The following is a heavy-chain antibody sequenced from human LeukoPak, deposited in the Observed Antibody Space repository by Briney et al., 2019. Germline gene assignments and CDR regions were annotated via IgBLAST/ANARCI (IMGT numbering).Heavy chain of an antibody. J-gene: IGHJ4*02. CDR1: GYSISSGYY. CDR2: IYHSGST. Sequence: SETLSLTCTVSGYSISSGYYWGWIRQPPGKGLEWIGNIYHSGSTNYNPSLKSRATMSADTSKNQFSLKLSSVTAADTAVYYCARAGELWNFDYWGQGTLVTVSS. V-gene: IGHV4-38-2*02. CDR3: ARAGELWNFDY. D-gene: IGHD5-18*01.